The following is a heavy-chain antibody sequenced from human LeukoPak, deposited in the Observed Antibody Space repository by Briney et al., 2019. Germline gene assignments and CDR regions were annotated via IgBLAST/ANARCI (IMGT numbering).Heavy chain of an antibody. Sequence: SETLSLTCTVSGGSISSYYWSWIPQPPGKGLEWIGYIYYSGSTNYNPSLKSRVTISVDTSKNHISLKLSSVTAADTAVYYCARHRAYYDFWSGYGIDYWGQGTLVTVSS. CDR3: ARHRAYYDFWSGYGIDY. D-gene: IGHD3-3*01. V-gene: IGHV4-59*08. J-gene: IGHJ4*02. CDR1: GGSISSYY. CDR2: IYYSGST.